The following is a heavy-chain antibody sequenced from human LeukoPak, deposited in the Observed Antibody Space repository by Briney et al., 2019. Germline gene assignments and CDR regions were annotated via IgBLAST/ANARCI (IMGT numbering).Heavy chain of an antibody. CDR1: GFTFSSFG. Sequence: GGSLRFSGAGSGFTFSSFGMHWFGQAPGKGREGVAFIRYDGSNKYYADSVKGRFTISRDNSKNTLYLQMNSLRAEDTAVYYCAKDLGGVKAAGGYWGQGTLVTVSS. V-gene: IGHV3-30*02. CDR2: IRYDGSNK. D-gene: IGHD3-16*01. CDR3: AKDLGGVKAAGGY. J-gene: IGHJ4*02.